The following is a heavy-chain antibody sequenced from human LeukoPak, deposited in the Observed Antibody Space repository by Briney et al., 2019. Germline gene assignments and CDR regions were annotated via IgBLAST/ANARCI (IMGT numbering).Heavy chain of an antibody. CDR1: GGSVSSGSYY. CDR2: IYYSGST. D-gene: IGHD3-10*01. V-gene: IGHV4-61*01. CDR3: ARTSGSYYIDY. J-gene: IGHJ4*02. Sequence: SETLSLTCTVSGGSVSSGSYYWSWIRQPPGKGLEWIGYIYYSGSTNYNPSLKSRVTISVDTSKNQFSLKLSSVTAADTAVYYCARTSGSYYIDYWGQGTLVTVSS.